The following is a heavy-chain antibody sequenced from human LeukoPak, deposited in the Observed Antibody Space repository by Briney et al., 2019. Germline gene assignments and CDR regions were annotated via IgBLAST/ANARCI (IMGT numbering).Heavy chain of an antibody. D-gene: IGHD2/OR15-2a*01. CDR3: ARAHSIASYYYGVDV. Sequence: PSETLSLTCTVSGGSISSYYWSWIRQPPGKGLEWIGNIYYSGSTYYSPSLTSRVTVSVDTSENQFSLKLSSVTAADTAVYYCARAHSIASYYYGVDVWGQGTTVTVSS. V-gene: IGHV4-59*12. CDR2: IYYSGST. CDR1: GGSISSYY. J-gene: IGHJ6*02.